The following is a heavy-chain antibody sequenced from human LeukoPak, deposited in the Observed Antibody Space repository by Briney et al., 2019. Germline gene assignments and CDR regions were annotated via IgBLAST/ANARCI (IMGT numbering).Heavy chain of an antibody. V-gene: IGHV3-48*01. CDR3: ARWRGALDAFDI. J-gene: IGHJ3*02. D-gene: IGHD3-10*01. CDR1: GFTFSSYS. Sequence: PGGSLRLSCAASGFTFSSYSMNWVRQAPGKGLEWVSYISTSSSTIYYADSVKGRSTISRDNAKNSLYLQMNSLRAEDTAVYYCARWRGALDAFDIWSQGTMVTVSS. CDR2: ISTSSSTI.